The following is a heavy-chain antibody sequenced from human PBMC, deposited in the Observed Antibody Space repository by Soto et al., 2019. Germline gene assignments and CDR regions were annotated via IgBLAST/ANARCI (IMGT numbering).Heavy chain of an antibody. CDR1: GYTFTSYY. D-gene: IGHD6-19*01. J-gene: IGHJ3*02. CDR2: INPSGGST. Sequence: GASVKVSCKASGYTFTSYYMHWVGQAPGQGLEWMGIINPSGGSTRNAKKFQGRVTMTRDTSTSTVYMELSSLRSEDTAVYYCARGIAVAGDAFDIWGQGTMVTVSS. V-gene: IGHV1-46*03. CDR3: ARGIAVAGDAFDI.